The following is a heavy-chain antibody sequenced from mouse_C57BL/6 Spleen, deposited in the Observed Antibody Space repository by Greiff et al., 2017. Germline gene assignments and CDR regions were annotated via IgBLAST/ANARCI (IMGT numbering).Heavy chain of an antibody. CDR1: GFTFTDYY. D-gene: IGHD2-4*01. CDR2: IRNKANGYTT. J-gene: IGHJ2*01. V-gene: IGHV7-3*01. CDR3: ARYIEGLRRGFDY. Sequence: EVQVVESGGGLVQPGGSLSLSCAASGFTFTDYYMSWVRQPPGKALEWLGFIRNKANGYTTEYSASVKGRFTISRDNSQSILYLQMNALRAEDSATYYCARYIEGLRRGFDYWGQGTTLTVSS.